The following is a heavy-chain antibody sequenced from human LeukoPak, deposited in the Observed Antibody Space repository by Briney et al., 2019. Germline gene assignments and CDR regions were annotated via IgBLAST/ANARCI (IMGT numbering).Heavy chain of an antibody. V-gene: IGHV3-30*03. J-gene: IGHJ4*02. D-gene: IGHD5-12*01. CDR1: GFTFSSYG. Sequence: GGSLRLSCAASGFTFSSYGMHWVRQAPGKGLEWVAVISYDGSNKYYADSVKGRFTISRDNSKNTLYLQMNSLRAEDTAVYYCASLNSGYGPRDFDYWGQGTLVTVSS. CDR2: ISYDGSNK. CDR3: ASLNSGYGPRDFDY.